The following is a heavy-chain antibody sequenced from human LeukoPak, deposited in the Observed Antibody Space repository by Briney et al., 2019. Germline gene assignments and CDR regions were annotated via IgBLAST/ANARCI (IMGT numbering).Heavy chain of an antibody. V-gene: IGHV3-30*03. J-gene: IGHJ3*02. CDR3: ARSSAREYCFSASCYLIGALDI. CDR1: GFTFSSYG. CDR2: ISYDGSNK. D-gene: IGHD2-2*01. Sequence: GRSLRLSCAASGFTFSSYGIHWVRQAPGKGLEWVAVISYDGSNKYYADSVKGRFTISRDNAKNSLYLQVNSLRAEDTAVYYCARSSAREYCFSASCYLIGALDIWGQGTMVTVSS.